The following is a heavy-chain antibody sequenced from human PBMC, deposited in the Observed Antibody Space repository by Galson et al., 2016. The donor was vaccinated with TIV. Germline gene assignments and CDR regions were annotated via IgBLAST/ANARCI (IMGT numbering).Heavy chain of an antibody. V-gene: IGHV1-18*01. CDR2: ISGYNGNK. Sequence: SGYTSSSYSISWVRQAPGQGLEWMGWISGYNGNKNYAQKFQDRVTMTTDTSTNTAYMELRSLRSDDTAVYYCARVPTKTFDFWSGFDNSFCMDVWGKGTTVTVSS. D-gene: IGHD3-3*01. CDR3: ARVPTKTFDFWSGFDNSFCMDV. J-gene: IGHJ6*04. CDR1: GYTSSSYS.